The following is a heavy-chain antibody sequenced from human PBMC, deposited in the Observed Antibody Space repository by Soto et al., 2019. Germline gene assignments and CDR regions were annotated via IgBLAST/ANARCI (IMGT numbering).Heavy chain of an antibody. CDR2: ISAYTDDP. J-gene: IGHJ5*02. CDR3: ARVIPGAEAWFDP. V-gene: IGHV1-18*01. CDR1: GNTFTNSG. Sequence: GASGKVSCKASGNTFTNSGVTWVRQAPGQGLEWMGWISAYTDDPNYAQKFQGRVTMTIDTSTSTAYLDLRSLTSDDTAVYYCARVIPGAEAWFDPWGQGTLVTVS. D-gene: IGHD2-2*01.